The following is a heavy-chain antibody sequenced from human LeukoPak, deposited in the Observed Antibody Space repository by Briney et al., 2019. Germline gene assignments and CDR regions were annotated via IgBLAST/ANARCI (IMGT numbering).Heavy chain of an antibody. Sequence: ASVKVSCKAFSYTYSSYGITWVRQAPGHGLEWIGWISAYNGNTNYAQNLQGRITMTTDTSTSTAYLELKSLSSDDTAVYYCARASGSYCSSTSCNDAFDIWGQGTMVTVSS. J-gene: IGHJ3*02. D-gene: IGHD2-2*01. CDR2: ISAYNGNT. V-gene: IGHV1-18*01. CDR3: ARASGSYCSSTSCNDAFDI. CDR1: SYTYSSYG.